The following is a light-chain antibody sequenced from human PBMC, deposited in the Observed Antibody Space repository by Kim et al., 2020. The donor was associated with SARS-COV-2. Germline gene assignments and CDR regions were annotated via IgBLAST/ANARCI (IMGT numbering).Light chain of an antibody. Sequence: PGGKVSLTCCSSTGAVTSGQYPYWFQQKPGQAPRTLIYETSNKHSWTPARFSGSLLGGKAALTLSGAQSEDESEYYCLLSYSGARVFGGGTQLTVL. CDR3: LLSYSGARV. CDR2: ETS. CDR1: TGAVTSGQY. V-gene: IGLV7-46*01. J-gene: IGLJ3*02.